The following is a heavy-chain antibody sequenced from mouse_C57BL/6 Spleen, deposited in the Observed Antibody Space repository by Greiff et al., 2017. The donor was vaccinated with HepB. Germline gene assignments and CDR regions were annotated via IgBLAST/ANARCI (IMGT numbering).Heavy chain of an antibody. V-gene: IGHV3-1*01. D-gene: IGHD1-1*01. J-gene: IGHJ1*03. CDR2: ISYSGST. Sequence: EVQLVESGPGMVKPSQSLSLTCTVTGYSITSGYDWHWIRHFPGNKLEWMGYISYSGSTNYNPSLKSRISITHDTSKNHFFLKLNSVTTEDTATYYCARVPYYYGSSYWYFDVWGTGTTVTVSS. CDR1: GYSITSGYD. CDR3: ARVPYYYGSSYWYFDV.